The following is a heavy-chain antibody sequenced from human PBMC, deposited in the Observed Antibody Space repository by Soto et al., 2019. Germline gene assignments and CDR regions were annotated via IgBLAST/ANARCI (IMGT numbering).Heavy chain of an antibody. CDR1: GGSISSYY. V-gene: IGHV4-59*01. J-gene: IGHJ4*02. Sequence: PSETLSLTCTVSGGSISSYYWSWIRQPPGKGLEWIGYIYYSGSTNYNPSLKSRVTISVDTSKNQFSLKLSSVTAADTAVYYCARGGDQAAADTSLWVNFDYWGQGTLVTSPQ. CDR3: ARGGDQAAADTSLWVNFDY. CDR2: IYYSGST. D-gene: IGHD6-13*01.